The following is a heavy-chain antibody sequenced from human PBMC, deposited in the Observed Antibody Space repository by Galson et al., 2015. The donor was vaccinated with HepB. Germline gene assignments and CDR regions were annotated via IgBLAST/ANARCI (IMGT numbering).Heavy chain of an antibody. D-gene: IGHD2-21*02. CDR1: GFTFSSYS. J-gene: IGHJ3*02. V-gene: IGHV3-21*01. CDR3: ARGAYCGGDCYSDDAFDI. CDR2: ISSGSGYI. Sequence: LRLSYAASGFTFSSYSMNWVRQAPGKGMEWVSSISSGSGYIYHADSVKGRFTISRDNAKNSLFLQMNSLRAEDTAVYYCARGAYCGGDCYSDDAFDIWGQGTMVTVSS.